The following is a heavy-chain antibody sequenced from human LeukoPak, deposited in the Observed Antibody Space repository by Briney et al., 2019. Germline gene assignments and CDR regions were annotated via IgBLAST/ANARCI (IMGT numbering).Heavy chain of an antibody. CDR2: IRGSSDVI. Sequence: GGSLRLSCAASGFTFSSHAMSWVRQAPGKGLEWVSLIRGSSDVIEYADSVRGRFAISRDNSKNTVSLQLNNLRAEDTALYYCAKGQSASSTFDCWGQGTLVTVSS. J-gene: IGHJ4*02. V-gene: IGHV3-23*01. CDR1: GFTFSSHA. CDR3: AKGQSASSTFDC.